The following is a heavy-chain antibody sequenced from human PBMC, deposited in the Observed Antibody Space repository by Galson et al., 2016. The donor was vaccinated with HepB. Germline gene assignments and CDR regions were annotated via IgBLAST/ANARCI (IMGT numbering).Heavy chain of an antibody. Sequence: SLRLSCATSRFTLTTNAIHWVRQAPGKGLEWLAVIWFDGINKFYADSVKGRFTISRDDSKNTVYLQMNSLRVEDTAVYYCARSPPPATPTAGSLDIWGQGTVLTVSS. CDR2: IWFDGINK. CDR1: RFTLTTNA. V-gene: IGHV3-33*01. J-gene: IGHJ3*02. CDR3: ARSPPPATPTAGSLDI.